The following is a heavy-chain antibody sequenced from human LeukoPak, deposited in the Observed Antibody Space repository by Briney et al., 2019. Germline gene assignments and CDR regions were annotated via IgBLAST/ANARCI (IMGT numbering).Heavy chain of an antibody. D-gene: IGHD5-12*01. Sequence: ASVTVSCKASGYTFTGYYMHWVRQAPGQGLEWMGWINPNSGGTNYAQKFQGRVTMTRDTSISTAYMELSRLRSDDTAVYYCARFGYDSSGGFDYWGQGTLVTVSS. V-gene: IGHV1-2*02. CDR1: GYTFTGYY. CDR2: INPNSGGT. J-gene: IGHJ4*02. CDR3: ARFGYDSSGGFDY.